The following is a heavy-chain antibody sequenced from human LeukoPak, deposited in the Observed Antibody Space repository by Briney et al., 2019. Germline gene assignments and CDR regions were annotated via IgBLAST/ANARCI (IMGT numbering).Heavy chain of an antibody. V-gene: IGHV3-23*01. D-gene: IGHD5-18*01. CDR1: GFTFSSHA. Sequence: AGGSLRVSCAASGFTFSSHAMSWVRQAPGKGLEWVSAVSGSGDNTYYADSVKGRFTISRDNSKNTLYLHMSSLRAEDTAVYYCACTAYYYYYLDVWGKGTTVTVSS. J-gene: IGHJ6*03. CDR3: ACTAYYYYYLDV. CDR2: VSGSGDNT.